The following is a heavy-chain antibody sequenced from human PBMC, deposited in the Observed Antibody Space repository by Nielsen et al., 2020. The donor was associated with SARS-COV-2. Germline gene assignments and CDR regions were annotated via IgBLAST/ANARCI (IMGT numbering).Heavy chain of an antibody. D-gene: IGHD3-10*01. Sequence: SETLSLTCTVSGGSISSGGYYWSWIRQHPGKGLEWIGYIYYSGSTYCNPSLKSRVTISVDTSKNQFSLKLSSVTAADTAVYYCARDRWYYYGSGSSKEISYYYYGMDVWGQGTTVTVSS. CDR2: IYYSGST. V-gene: IGHV4-31*03. J-gene: IGHJ6*02. CDR3: ARDRWYYYGSGSSKEISYYYYGMDV. CDR1: GGSISSGGYY.